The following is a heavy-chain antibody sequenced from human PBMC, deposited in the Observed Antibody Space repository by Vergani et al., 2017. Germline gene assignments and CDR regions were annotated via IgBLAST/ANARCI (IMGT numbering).Heavy chain of an antibody. CDR3: AKDPPLGGSHLAYNWFDP. CDR2: ISGSGGST. Sequence: EVQLLESGGGLVQPGGSLRLSCAASGFTFSSYAMSWVRQAPGKGLEWVSAISGSGGSTYYADSVKGRFTISRDNSKNTLYPQMNSLRAEDTAVYYCAKDPPLGGSHLAYNWFDPWGQGTLVTVSS. V-gene: IGHV3-23*01. D-gene: IGHD3-16*01. CDR1: GFTFSSYA. J-gene: IGHJ5*02.